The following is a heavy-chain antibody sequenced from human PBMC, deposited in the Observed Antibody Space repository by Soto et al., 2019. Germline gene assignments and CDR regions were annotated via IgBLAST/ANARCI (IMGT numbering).Heavy chain of an antibody. CDR1: GDSLTYSY. Sequence: PSETLSLTCTVSGDSLTYSYWSWIRQAPGKELEWIGYIYYSGTTNYNPSLKRRVTMSVHTSKKELSLQLNSVTAEDTAMYYCARFPAATPYYYYYGMDVWGQGTTVTVSS. D-gene: IGHD2-15*01. CDR2: IYYSGTT. J-gene: IGHJ6*02. V-gene: IGHV4-59*08. CDR3: ARFPAATPYYYYYGMDV.